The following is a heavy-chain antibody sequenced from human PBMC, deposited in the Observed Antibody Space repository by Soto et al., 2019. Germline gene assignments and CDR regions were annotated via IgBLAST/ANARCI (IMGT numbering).Heavy chain of an antibody. Sequence: LRLSFAASGLTFGNYLMSWVRQAPGKRPEWGANIKQDGSDRNYVDSVKGRFTISSDIAENSLYLQMNSLRVGDTGVYYCASSRHIGPWGQGTPVTFSS. V-gene: IGHV3-7*01. J-gene: IGHJ5*02. CDR3: ASSRHIGP. CDR2: IKQDGSDR. D-gene: IGHD2-21*01. CDR1: GLTFGNYL.